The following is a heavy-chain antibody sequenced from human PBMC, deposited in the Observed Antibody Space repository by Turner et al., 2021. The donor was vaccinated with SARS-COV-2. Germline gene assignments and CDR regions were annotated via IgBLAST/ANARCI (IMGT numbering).Heavy chain of an antibody. J-gene: IGHJ6*02. CDR3: ARGSGDSGYGDDYCYYYGMDV. CDR2: IKEDGSEK. CDR1: GFTFSNYW. V-gene: IGHV3-7*01. D-gene: IGHD5-12*01. Sequence: EVRLVGNGCGSGQSGGHLRITCAASGFTFSNYWMSWVRQAPGKGLEWVANIKEDGSEKYYVDSVKGRFTISRDNAKTSLYLQMISLRAEDTAVYYCARGSGDSGYGDDYCYYYGMDVWGQGTTVTVSS.